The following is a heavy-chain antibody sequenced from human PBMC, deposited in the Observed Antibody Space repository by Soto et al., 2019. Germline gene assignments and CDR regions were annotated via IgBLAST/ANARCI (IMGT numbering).Heavy chain of an antibody. V-gene: IGHV1-18*01. J-gene: IGHJ4*02. CDR1: GYAFTTYV. Sequence: QVHLVQSGAEVKKPGASVKVSCKGSGYAFTTYVITWVRQAPGQGLEWMGWISAHNGDTNYAQKLQGRVTVTRDTSTSPACMELRSLGSDDTAGYYCAGGRDRDYWGQGALVTVSS. CDR3: AGGRDRDY. CDR2: ISAHNGDT.